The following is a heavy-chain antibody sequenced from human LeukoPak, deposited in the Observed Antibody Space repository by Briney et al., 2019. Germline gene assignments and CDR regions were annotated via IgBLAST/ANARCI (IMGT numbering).Heavy chain of an antibody. CDR2: IKQDGSEK. J-gene: IGHJ5*02. D-gene: IGHD2-15*01. Sequence: HPGGSLRLSCAASGFTFSSYWMSWVRQAPGKGLEWVANIKQDGSEKYYVDSVKGRFTISRDNAKNSLYLQMNSLRAEDTAVYYFASLVSIGSWFDPWGQGTLVTVSS. V-gene: IGHV3-7*01. CDR1: GFTFSSYW. CDR3: ASLVSIGSWFDP.